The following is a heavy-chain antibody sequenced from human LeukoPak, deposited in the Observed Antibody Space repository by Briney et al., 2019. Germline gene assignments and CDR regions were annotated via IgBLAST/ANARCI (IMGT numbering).Heavy chain of an antibody. J-gene: IGHJ5*02. CDR1: GYSISSGSY. CDR3: ARHRIAAAGRSWFDP. D-gene: IGHD6-13*01. CDR2: SYHSGST. V-gene: IGHV4-38-2*01. Sequence: SETLSLTCAVSGYSISSGSYWGCIRPPPRKRLEGIGSSYHSGSTYYNQSLKSRVTISVDTPKNQLYLQLSTLIAADTAVYYCARHRIAAAGRSWFDPWGQGTLVTVSS.